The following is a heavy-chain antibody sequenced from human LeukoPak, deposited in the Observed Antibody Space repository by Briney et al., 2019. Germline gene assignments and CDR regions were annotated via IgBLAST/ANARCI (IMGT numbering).Heavy chain of an antibody. CDR1: GGSFSGYY. CDR2: INHSGST. V-gene: IGHV4-34*01. Sequence: SETLSLTCAVYGGSFSGYYWSWIRQPPGKGLEWIGEINHSGSTNYNPSLKSRVTISVDTSKNQFSLKLSSVTAADTAVYYCARRHNYYDSSGYYYVFDYWGQGTLVTVSS. CDR3: ARRHNYYDSSGYYYVFDY. D-gene: IGHD3-22*01. J-gene: IGHJ4*02.